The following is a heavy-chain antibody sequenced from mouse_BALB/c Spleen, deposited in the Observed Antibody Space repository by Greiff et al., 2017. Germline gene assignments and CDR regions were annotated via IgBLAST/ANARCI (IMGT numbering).Heavy chain of an antibody. CDR3: VRGLNYAMDY. CDR2: IRSKSNNYAT. Sequence: EVQLVESGGGLVQPKGSLKLSCAASGFTFNTYAMNWVRQAPGKGLEWVARIRSKSNNYATYYADSVKDRFTISRDDSQSMLYLQMNNLKTEDTAMYYCVRGLNYAMDYWGQGTSVTVSS. D-gene: IGHD2-2*01. V-gene: IGHV10-1*02. J-gene: IGHJ4*01. CDR1: GFTFNTYA.